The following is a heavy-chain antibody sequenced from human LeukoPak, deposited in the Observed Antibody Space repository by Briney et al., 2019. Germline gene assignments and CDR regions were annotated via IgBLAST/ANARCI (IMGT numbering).Heavy chain of an antibody. CDR1: GYTFTGYY. CDR2: FNPNSGGT. J-gene: IGHJ4*02. D-gene: IGHD2-2*01. CDR3: ARTKPPCTSCLLLDY. V-gene: IGHV1-2*02. Sequence: GASVKVSCKAPGYTFTGYYIHWLRQAPGQGLEWMGWFNPNSGGTNYAPKFQGLVTMSSDTAITTAYMELNRLISDDTAVYYCARTKPPCTSCLLLDYWGQGTLVTVSS.